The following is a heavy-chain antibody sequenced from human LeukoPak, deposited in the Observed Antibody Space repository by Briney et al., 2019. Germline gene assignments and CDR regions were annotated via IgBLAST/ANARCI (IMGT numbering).Heavy chain of an antibody. CDR3: ARDPPYCSGGSCYLAAYYYGMDV. V-gene: IGHV3-7*03. CDR1: GFTFSSYA. D-gene: IGHD2-15*01. CDR2: IKPDGSLI. Sequence: GGSLRLSCAASGFTFSSYAMSWVRQGPGKGLEWVANIKPDGSLIYYVDSVKGRFTISRDNAKNSLYLQMNSLRAEDTAVYYCARDPPYCSGGSCYLAAYYYGMDVWGQGTTVTVSS. J-gene: IGHJ6*02.